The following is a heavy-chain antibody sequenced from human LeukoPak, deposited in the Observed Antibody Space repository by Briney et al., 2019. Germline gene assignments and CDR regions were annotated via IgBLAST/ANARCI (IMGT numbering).Heavy chain of an antibody. CDR1: GYSFTSYW. D-gene: IGHD3-10*01. J-gene: IGHJ6*03. CDR2: IYPGDSDT. V-gene: IGHV5-51*01. Sequence: KPGESLKISCKGSGYSFTSYWIGWARQMPGKGLEWMGIIYPGDSDTRYSPSFQGQVTISADKSISTAYLQWSSLKASDTAMYYCARHPRLGVNYYYDMDVWGKGTTVTVSS. CDR3: ARHPRLGVNYYYDMDV.